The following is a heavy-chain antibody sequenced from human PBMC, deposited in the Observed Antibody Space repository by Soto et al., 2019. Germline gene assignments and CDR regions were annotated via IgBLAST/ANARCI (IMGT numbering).Heavy chain of an antibody. V-gene: IGHV4-34*01. D-gene: IGHD4-17*01. CDR1: GGSFSGYY. J-gene: IGHJ4*02. Sequence: PSETLSLTCAVYGGSFSGYYWSWIRQPPGKGLEWIGEINHSGSTNYHPSLKSRVTISVDTSKNQCSLKLSSVTAADTAVYYCARGEDDYADYALDYWGQGTLVTVSS. CDR3: ARGEDDYADYALDY. CDR2: INHSGST.